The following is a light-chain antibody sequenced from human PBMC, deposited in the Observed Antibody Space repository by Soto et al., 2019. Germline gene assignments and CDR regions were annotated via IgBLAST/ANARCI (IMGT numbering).Light chain of an antibody. V-gene: IGLV2-14*03. CDR3: SPYTSSKTLV. Sequence: QSVLTQPASVSGSPGQSITISCTGTSSDIGGYNYVSWYQQHPGKAPKLIIYDVSNRPSGVSNRFSGSKSGNTASLAISGLQAEDEADYYCSPYTSSKTLVFGGGTKLTVL. CDR1: SSDIGGYNY. J-gene: IGLJ2*01. CDR2: DVS.